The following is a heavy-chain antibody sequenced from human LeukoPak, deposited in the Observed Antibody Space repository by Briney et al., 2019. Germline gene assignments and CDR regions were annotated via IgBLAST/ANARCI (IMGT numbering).Heavy chain of an antibody. Sequence: SVTVTCKASGGTFSSSASSWVRQPPPPGLEWMGRIILILDITNYAQNFQGRVTITADKSTSTAYMELSSLRSEDTAVYYCAKSATGTTGLFDYWGQGTLVTVSS. D-gene: IGHD1-1*01. CDR3: AKSATGTTGLFDY. CDR2: IILILDIT. V-gene: IGHV1-69*04. J-gene: IGHJ4*02. CDR1: GGTFSSSA.